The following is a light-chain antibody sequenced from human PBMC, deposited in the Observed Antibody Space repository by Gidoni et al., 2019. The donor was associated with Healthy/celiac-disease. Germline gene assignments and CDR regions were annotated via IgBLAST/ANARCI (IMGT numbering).Light chain of an antibody. V-gene: IGKV1-5*03. CDR2: KAS. CDR1: QSISSW. Sequence: DIQITQSPSTLSASVGHRVTITCRASQSISSWLAWYQQQTGNAPKLLIYKASSLESGVPSRFSGSGSGTEFTLTISSLQPDDFATYYCQQYNSYLWTFGQGTKVEIK. J-gene: IGKJ1*01. CDR3: QQYNSYLWT.